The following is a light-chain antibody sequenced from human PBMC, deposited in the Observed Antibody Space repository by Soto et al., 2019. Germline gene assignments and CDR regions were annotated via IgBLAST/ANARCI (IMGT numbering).Light chain of an antibody. Sequence: EIVLTQSPGTLSLSPGERATLSCRASQSVSNRYLAWHQQKPGQAPRLLIYDASSRATGIPDRFSGSGSGTDFTLTISRLEPEDFAVYYCQQYGSSPKTFGQGTKVDNK. V-gene: IGKV3-20*01. CDR3: QQYGSSPKT. J-gene: IGKJ1*01. CDR2: DAS. CDR1: QSVSNRY.